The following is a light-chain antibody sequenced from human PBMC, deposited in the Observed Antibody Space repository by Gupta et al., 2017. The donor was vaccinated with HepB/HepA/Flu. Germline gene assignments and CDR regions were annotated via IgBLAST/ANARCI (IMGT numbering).Light chain of an antibody. Sequence: SALSQPPSESSSPRPPTSIPCAGPSSDVGTYNFGSWYQHHPGKVPKLIIYDVNSRPSGISTRFSGSKSGNTASLLISGLQPEDEADYYCTSYTSSSTPYVFGTGTKATVL. V-gene: IGLV2-14*03. J-gene: IGLJ1*01. CDR3: TSYTSSSTPYV. CDR2: DVN. CDR1: SSDVGTYNF.